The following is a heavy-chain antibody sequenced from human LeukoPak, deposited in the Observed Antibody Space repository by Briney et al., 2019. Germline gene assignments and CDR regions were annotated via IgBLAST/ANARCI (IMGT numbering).Heavy chain of an antibody. CDR3: ARTSIAVGDYYYYGMDV. D-gene: IGHD6-6*01. CDR1: GGXFSSYA. V-gene: IGHV1-69*13. Sequence: SVKVSCKASGGXFSSYAMSWVRQAPGQGLEWMGGIIPIFGTANYAQKFQGRVTITADESTSTAYMELSRLRSEDTAVYYCARTSIAVGDYYYYGMDVWGQGTTVTVSS. CDR2: IIPIFGTA. J-gene: IGHJ6*02.